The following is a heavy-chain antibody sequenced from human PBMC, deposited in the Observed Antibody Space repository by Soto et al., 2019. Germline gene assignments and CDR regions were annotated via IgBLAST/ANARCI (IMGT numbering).Heavy chain of an antibody. CDR1: GYTFSNDA. D-gene: IGHD1-7*01. CDR3: ARASRYYWNYMMY. Sequence: QVQLVQSGAEVKKPGASVKVSCKASGYTFSNDAITWVRQAPGQGLEWMGWVSAYNGNTNYAQKFKGRVTMTTDPSTSTAYMEIRSLRYDDTAVYFCARASRYYWNYMMYWGQGTLVTGSS. J-gene: IGHJ4*02. CDR2: VSAYNGNT. V-gene: IGHV1-18*01.